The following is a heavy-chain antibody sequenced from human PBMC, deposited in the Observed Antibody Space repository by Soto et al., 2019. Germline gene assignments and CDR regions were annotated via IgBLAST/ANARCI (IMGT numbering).Heavy chain of an antibody. J-gene: IGHJ4*02. D-gene: IGHD1-26*01. V-gene: IGHV1-69*13. CDR3: ARGPWYSGSYCYFDY. CDR1: GGTFSSYA. CDR2: IIPIFGTA. Sequence: ASVKVSCKASGGTFSSYAISWVRQAPGQGLEWMGGIIPIFGTANYAQKFQGRVTITADESTSTAYMELSSLRSEDTAVYYCARGPWYSGSYCYFDYWGQGTLVTVSS.